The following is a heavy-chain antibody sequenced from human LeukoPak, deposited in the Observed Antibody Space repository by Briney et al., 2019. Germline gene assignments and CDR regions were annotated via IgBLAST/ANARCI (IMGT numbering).Heavy chain of an antibody. V-gene: IGHV3-23*01. CDR1: GFTFTTYG. CDR2: IGGSGVRT. Sequence: GGTLRLSCSASGFTFTTYGMNWVRQAPGKGLEWVSGIGGSGVRTYYADSVKGRFTISRDNSRNTVYLQMNSLRVEDTAVYYCAKSWNYYDSSGDDALDIWGQGTMVTVSS. D-gene: IGHD3-22*01. J-gene: IGHJ3*02. CDR3: AKSWNYYDSSGDDALDI.